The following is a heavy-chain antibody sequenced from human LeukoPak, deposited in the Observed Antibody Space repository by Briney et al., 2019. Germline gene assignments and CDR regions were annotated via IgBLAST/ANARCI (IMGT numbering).Heavy chain of an antibody. J-gene: IGHJ4*02. Sequence: SETLSLTCTVSGGSISSSSYYWGWLRQPPGKGLEWIGSIYYSGSTYYNPSLKSRVTISVDTSKNQFSLKLSSVTAADTAVYYCARTEVVPAAPYYFDYWGQGTLVTVSS. CDR3: ARTEVVPAAPYYFDY. CDR2: IYYSGST. D-gene: IGHD2-2*01. V-gene: IGHV4-39*07. CDR1: GGSISSSSYY.